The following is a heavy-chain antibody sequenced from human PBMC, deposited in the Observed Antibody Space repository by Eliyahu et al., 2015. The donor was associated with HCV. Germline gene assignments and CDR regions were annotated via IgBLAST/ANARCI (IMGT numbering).Heavy chain of an antibody. Sequence: EVQLLXXGGGLVQPGGSLRLXCAASGFXFSSYAMSWVRQAPGKGLEWVSAISGSGGSTYYADSVKGRFTISRDNSKNTLYLQMNSLRAEDTAVYYCAKTGLRSGSYSLDPWGQGTLVTVSS. CDR1: GFXFSSYA. J-gene: IGHJ5*02. CDR3: AKTGLRSGSYSLDP. V-gene: IGHV3-23*01. CDR2: ISGSGGST. D-gene: IGHD3-10*02.